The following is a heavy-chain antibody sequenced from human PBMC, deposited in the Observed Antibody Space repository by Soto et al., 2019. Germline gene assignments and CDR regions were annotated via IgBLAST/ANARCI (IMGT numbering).Heavy chain of an antibody. CDR2: IIPIFGTA. CDR3: ARDLDKRQYNWFDP. J-gene: IGHJ5*02. V-gene: IGHV1-69*13. Sequence: GASVKVSCKASGGTFSSYAISWVRQAPGQGLEWMGGIIPIFGTANYAQKFQGRVTITADESTSTAYMELSSLRSEDTAVYYCARDLDKRQYNWFDPWGQGTLVTVSS. CDR1: GGTFSSYA.